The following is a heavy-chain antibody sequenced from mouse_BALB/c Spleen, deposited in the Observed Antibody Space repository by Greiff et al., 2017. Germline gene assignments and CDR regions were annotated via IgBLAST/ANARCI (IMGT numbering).Heavy chain of an antibody. D-gene: IGHD2-4*01. CDR3: TRSGLRSYYFDY. Sequence: QVQLKESGAELVKPGASVKLSCKASGYTFTSYYMYWVKQRPGQGLEWIGEINPSNGGTNFNEKFKSKATLTVDKSSSTAYMQLSSLTSEDSAVYYCTRSGLRSYYFDYWGQGTTLTVSS. CDR2: INPSNGGT. J-gene: IGHJ2*01. CDR1: GYTFTSYY. V-gene: IGHV1S81*02.